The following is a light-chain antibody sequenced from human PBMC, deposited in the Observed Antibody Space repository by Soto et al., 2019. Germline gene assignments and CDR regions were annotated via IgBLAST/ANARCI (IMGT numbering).Light chain of an antibody. CDR1: QSVLYSSNNKNY. J-gene: IGKJ3*01. CDR2: WAS. Sequence: DIVMTQSPDSLAVSLGERATINCKSSQSVLYSSNNKNYLVWYQQKPGQPPKLLIYWASTRESGVPDRFSGSGSRTDFTLTISSLQAEDVAVYYCQQYYSIPFTFGPGTKVDIK. CDR3: QQYYSIPFT. V-gene: IGKV4-1*01.